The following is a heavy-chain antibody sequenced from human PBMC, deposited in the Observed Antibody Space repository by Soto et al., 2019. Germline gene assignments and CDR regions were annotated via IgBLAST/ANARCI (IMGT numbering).Heavy chain of an antibody. V-gene: IGHV1-69*13. CDR2: IIPIFGTA. J-gene: IGHJ3*02. CDR1: GGTFSSYA. D-gene: IGHD3-22*01. CDR3: ARVFRRYYDSSGSEGAFDI. Sequence: SVKVSCKASGGTFSSYAISWVRRAPGQGLEWMGGIIPIFGTANYAQKFQGRVTITANESTSTAYMELSSLRSEDTAVYYCARVFRRYYDSSGSEGAFDIWGQGTMVTVSS.